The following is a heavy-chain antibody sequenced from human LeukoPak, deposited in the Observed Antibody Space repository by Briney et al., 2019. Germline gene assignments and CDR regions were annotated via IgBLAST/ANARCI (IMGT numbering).Heavy chain of an antibody. CDR3: ARDGEYCSGGSCYSYFQH. Sequence: GGSLRLSCAASGFTFSSYEMNWVRQAPGKGLEWVSYISSSGSTIYYADSVKGRFTISRDNAKNSLYLQMNSLRAEDTAVYYCARDGEYCSGGSCYSYFQHWGQGILVTVPS. V-gene: IGHV3-48*03. CDR1: GFTFSSYE. J-gene: IGHJ1*01. CDR2: ISSSGSTI. D-gene: IGHD2-15*01.